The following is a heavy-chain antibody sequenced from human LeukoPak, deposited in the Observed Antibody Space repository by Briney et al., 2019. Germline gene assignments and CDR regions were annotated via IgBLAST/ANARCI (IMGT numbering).Heavy chain of an antibody. D-gene: IGHD3-10*01. CDR2: IDWDDDK. CDR3: ARQKAGNLCGSGSYSDF. CDR1: GFTFSSYAMH. J-gene: IGHJ4*02. Sequence: LRLSCAASGFTFSSYAMHWIRQPPGKALEWLARIDWDDDKYYSSSLGPRLTISKDTSKNQVVLTMTNMDPVDTATYYCARQKAGNLCGSGSYSDFWGQGTLVTVSS. V-gene: IGHV2-70*04.